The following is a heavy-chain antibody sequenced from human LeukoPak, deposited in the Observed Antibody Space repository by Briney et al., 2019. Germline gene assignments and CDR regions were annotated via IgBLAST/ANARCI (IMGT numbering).Heavy chain of an antibody. CDR3: ARDYSSTSGKHAFDN. V-gene: IGHV3-7*01. D-gene: IGHD6-13*01. Sequence: GGSLRLSCAVSGFTFSTYWMSWVRQAPGKGLEWVANIKQDGSEKYYVDSVKGRFTISRDNAKNSLYLQVNSLRVEDTAMYYCARDYSSTSGKHAFDNWGQGTMVTVSS. CDR2: IKQDGSEK. J-gene: IGHJ3*02. CDR1: GFTFSTYW.